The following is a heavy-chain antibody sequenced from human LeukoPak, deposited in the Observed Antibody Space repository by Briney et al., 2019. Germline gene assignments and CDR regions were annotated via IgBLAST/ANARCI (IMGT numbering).Heavy chain of an antibody. J-gene: IGHJ4*02. CDR2: ISVYNGNT. D-gene: IGHD6-13*01. V-gene: IGHV1-18*01. Sequence: ASVKVSCKASGYTFTSYGINWVRQAPGQGLEWLGWISVYNGNTIYAQKFQGRVTMTTDTSTSTAYMELRSLRSDDTAVYYCARDRFSRGAGTDYWGQGTLVTVSS. CDR3: ARDRFSRGAGTDY. CDR1: GYTFTSYG.